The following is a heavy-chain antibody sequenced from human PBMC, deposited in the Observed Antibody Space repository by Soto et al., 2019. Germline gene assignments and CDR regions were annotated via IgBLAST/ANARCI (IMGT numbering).Heavy chain of an antibody. J-gene: IGHJ4*02. V-gene: IGHV1-2*04. CDR3: ARYPLYCSGGSCTYYFDY. CDR1: GYTFTGYY. CDR2: INPNSGGT. Sequence: ASVNVSCKASGYTFTGYYMHWVRQAPGQGLEWMGWINPNSGGTNYAQKFQGWVTMTRDTSISTAYMELSRLRSDDTAVYYCARYPLYCSGGSCTYYFDYWGQGTLVTVSS. D-gene: IGHD2-15*01.